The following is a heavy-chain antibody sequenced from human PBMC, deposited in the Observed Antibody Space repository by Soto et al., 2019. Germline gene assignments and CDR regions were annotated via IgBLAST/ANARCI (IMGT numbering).Heavy chain of an antibody. CDR1: GGSISSYY. Sequence: SETLSLTCTVSGGSISSYYWSWIRQPPGKGLEWIGYIYYSGSTNYNPSLKSRVTISVDTSKNQFSLKLSSVTAADTAVYYCARGGSSSWYLRQGTLVTVSS. D-gene: IGHD6-13*01. J-gene: IGHJ4*02. CDR3: ARGGSSSWY. V-gene: IGHV4-59*08. CDR2: IYYSGST.